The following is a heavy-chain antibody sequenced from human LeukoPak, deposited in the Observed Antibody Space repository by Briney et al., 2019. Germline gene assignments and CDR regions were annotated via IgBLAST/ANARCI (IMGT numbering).Heavy chain of an antibody. D-gene: IGHD1-14*01. CDR2: ISAYNGNT. CDR3: ARGPPPYYGTH. CDR1: GYTFINYY. V-gene: IGHV1-18*04. J-gene: IGHJ4*02. Sequence: ASVKVSCKASGYTFINYYMNWVRQAPGQGLEWMGWISAYNGNTNYAQKLQGRVTMTTDTSTSTAYMELRSLRSDDTAVYYCARGPPPYYGTHWGQGTLVTVSS.